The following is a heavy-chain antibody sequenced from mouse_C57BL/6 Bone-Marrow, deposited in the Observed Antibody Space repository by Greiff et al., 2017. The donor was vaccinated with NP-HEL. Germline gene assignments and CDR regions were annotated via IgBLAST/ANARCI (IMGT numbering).Heavy chain of an antibody. Sequence: QVQLQQSGAELARPGASVKLSCKASGYTFTSYGISWVKQRTGQGLEWIGEIYPRSGNTYYNEKFKRKATLTADKSSSTAYMELRSLTSEDSAVYFCAKRDLLLLFAYWGQGTLVPVSA. J-gene: IGHJ3*01. CDR1: GYTFTSYG. V-gene: IGHV1-81*01. CDR3: AKRDLLLLFAY. D-gene: IGHD1-1*01. CDR2: IYPRSGNT.